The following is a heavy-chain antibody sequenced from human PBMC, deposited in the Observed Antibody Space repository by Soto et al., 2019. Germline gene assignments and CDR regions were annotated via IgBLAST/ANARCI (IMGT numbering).Heavy chain of an antibody. V-gene: IGHV4-34*01. CDR2: INHSGST. Sequence: SEPLSLTCAVYDGSFSGYYWSWIRQHPGKGLEWIGEINHSGSTNYNPSLKSRVTISVDTSKNQFSLKLSSVTAADTAVYYCARVGAVAGYYYYGMDVWGQRTTVTVYS. CDR3: ARVGAVAGYYYYGMDV. CDR1: DGSFSGYY. D-gene: IGHD6-19*01. J-gene: IGHJ6*02.